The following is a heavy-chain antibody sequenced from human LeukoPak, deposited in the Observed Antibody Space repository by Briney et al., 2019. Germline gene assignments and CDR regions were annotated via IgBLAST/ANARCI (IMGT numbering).Heavy chain of an antibody. CDR3: ACSTPTVAGHGARFDP. D-gene: IGHD6-19*01. CDR2: IIPIFGTA. CDR1: GGTFSSYA. Sequence: ASVKVSCKASGGTFSSYAISWVRQAPGQGLEWMGRIIPIFGTANYAQKFQGRVTITTDESTSTAYMELSSLRSEDTAVYYCACSTPTVAGHGARFDPWGQGTLVTVSS. J-gene: IGHJ5*02. V-gene: IGHV1-69*05.